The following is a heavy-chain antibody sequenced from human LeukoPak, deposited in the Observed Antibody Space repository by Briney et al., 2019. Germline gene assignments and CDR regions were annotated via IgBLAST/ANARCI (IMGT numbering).Heavy chain of an antibody. Sequence: PSETLSLICTVSGGSINSFYWTWIRQPAGKGLEWIGRIYSSGSTNFNPSLKSRVTMSVDTSKNQFSLRLSSVTAADTAAYFCARASDMFDPWGQGTLVTVSS. J-gene: IGHJ5*02. CDR1: GGSINSFY. V-gene: IGHV4-4*07. CDR2: IYSSGST. D-gene: IGHD2-15*01. CDR3: ARASDMFDP.